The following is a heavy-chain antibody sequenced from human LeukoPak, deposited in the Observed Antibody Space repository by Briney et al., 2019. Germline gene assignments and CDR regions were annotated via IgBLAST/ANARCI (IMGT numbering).Heavy chain of an antibody. CDR3: ARAKKTRYSGYDQGLRPYYYGMDV. CDR2: ISSNGGST. CDR1: GFTFSSYA. J-gene: IGHJ6*02. D-gene: IGHD5-12*01. V-gene: IGHV3-64*01. Sequence: GGSLRLSCAASGFTFSSYAMHWVRQAPGKGLEYVSAISSNGGSTYYANSVKGRFTISRDNSKNTLYLQMGSLRAEDMAVYYCARAKKTRYSGYDQGLRPYYYGMDVWGQGTTVTVSS.